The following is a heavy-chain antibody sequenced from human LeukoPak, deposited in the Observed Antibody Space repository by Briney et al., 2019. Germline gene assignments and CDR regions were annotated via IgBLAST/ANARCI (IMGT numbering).Heavy chain of an antibody. V-gene: IGHV3-33*01. D-gene: IGHD5-24*01. CDR3: ARGSDGYNSYYFDY. J-gene: IGHJ4*02. Sequence: GGSLRLSCAASGFTFSSYGMPWVRQAPGKGLEWVAVIWYDGSNKYYADSVKGRFTISRDNSKNTLYLQMNSLRAEDTAVYYCARGSDGYNSYYFDYWGQGTLVTVSS. CDR2: IWYDGSNK. CDR1: GFTFSSYG.